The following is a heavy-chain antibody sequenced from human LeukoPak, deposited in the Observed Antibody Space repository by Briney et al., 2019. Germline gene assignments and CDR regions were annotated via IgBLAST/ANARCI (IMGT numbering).Heavy chain of an antibody. CDR2: IYSGGST. Sequence: PGGSLRLSCAASGFTVSSNYMSWVRQAPGKGLEWVSVIYSGGSTYYADSVKGRFTIPRDNSKNTLYLQMNSLRAEDTAVYYCARGQVKGIFDYWGQGTLVTVSS. CDR1: GFTVSSNY. V-gene: IGHV3-66*01. J-gene: IGHJ4*02. CDR3: ARGQVKGIFDY. D-gene: IGHD4-11*01.